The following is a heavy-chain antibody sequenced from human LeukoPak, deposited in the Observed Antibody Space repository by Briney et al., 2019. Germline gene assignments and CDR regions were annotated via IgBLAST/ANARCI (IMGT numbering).Heavy chain of an antibody. CDR1: GGSFSGYY. CDR2: INHSGST. D-gene: IGHD3-10*01. V-gene: IGHV4-34*01. Sequence: SETLSLTCAVYGGSFSGYYWSWIRQPPGKGLEWLGEINHSGSTNYNPSLKSRVTISVDTSKNQFSLKLSSVTAADTAVYYCARGRASMVRGVIPFDYWGQGTLVTVSS. CDR3: ARGRASMVRGVIPFDY. J-gene: IGHJ4*02.